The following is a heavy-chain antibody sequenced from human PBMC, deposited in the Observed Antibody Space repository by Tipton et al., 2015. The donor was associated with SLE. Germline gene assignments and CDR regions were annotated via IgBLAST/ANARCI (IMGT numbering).Heavy chain of an antibody. CDR2: IYTSGST. J-gene: IGHJ2*01. Sequence: TLSLTCTVSGGSPSSYYWSWIRQPAGKGLEWVGRIYTSGSTNNNPPLKSRVTISVDTSKNQFSLKLSSVTAADTAVYYCARVGDYVWGSSGWYFDLWGRGTLVTVSS. CDR3: ARVGDYVWGSSGWYFDL. D-gene: IGHD3-16*01. CDR1: GGSPSSYY. V-gene: IGHV4-4*07.